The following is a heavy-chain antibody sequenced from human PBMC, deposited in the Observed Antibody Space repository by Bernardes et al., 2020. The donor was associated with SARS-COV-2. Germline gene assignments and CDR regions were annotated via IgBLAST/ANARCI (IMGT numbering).Heavy chain of an antibody. CDR1: GGSIIGGDYY. CDR3: VRDRIYYFGAGSYRWFDP. J-gene: IGHJ5*02. D-gene: IGHD3-10*01. Sequence: SETLSLTCTVSGGSIIGGDYYWSWIRQSPGKGLEWIGFIHHSGITHYNSSLKSRLTISLDTSKKQFFLRLTSVTAADTAMYYCVRDRIYYFGAGSYRWFDPWGQGILVTVSS. V-gene: IGHV4-30-4*01. CDR2: IHHSGIT.